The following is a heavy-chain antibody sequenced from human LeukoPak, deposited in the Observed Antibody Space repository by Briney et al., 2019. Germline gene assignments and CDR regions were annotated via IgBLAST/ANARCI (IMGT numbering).Heavy chain of an antibody. J-gene: IGHJ4*02. D-gene: IGHD6-13*01. CDR1: GFTFCSFY. V-gene: IGHV3-74*01. Sequence: PGGSLRLSCAASGFTFCSFYIHWVRQAPGQGLVWVARITSDGSNTIYADSVKGRFTISRDNAKNAVYLQMTSLRADDTAVYYCGRGNVAAVHRAPDYWGQGSLVTVSS. CDR2: ITSDGSNT. CDR3: GRGNVAAVHRAPDY.